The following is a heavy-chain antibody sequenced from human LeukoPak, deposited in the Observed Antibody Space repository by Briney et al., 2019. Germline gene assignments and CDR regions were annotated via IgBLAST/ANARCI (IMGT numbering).Heavy chain of an antibody. D-gene: IGHD3-22*01. CDR3: ARVTGYMIEDYFDY. CDR1: GGSISSSSYY. CDR2: IYYSGST. V-gene: IGHV4-61*01. Sequence: SETLSLTCTVSGGSISSSSYYWSWIRQPPGKGLEWIGYIYYSGSTNYNPSLKSRVTISVDTSKNQFSLKLRSVTAADTAVYYCARVTGYMIEDYFDYWGQGTLVTVSS. J-gene: IGHJ4*02.